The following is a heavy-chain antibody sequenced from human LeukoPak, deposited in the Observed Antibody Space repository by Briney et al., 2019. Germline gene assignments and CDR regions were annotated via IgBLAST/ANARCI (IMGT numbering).Heavy chain of an antibody. Sequence: SQTLSLTCAISGDSVSSNSVTWNWIRQPPGKGLEWIGFIYYSGSTNYNPSLKSRVTISVDTSKNQFSLKLSSVTAADTAVYYCATGDDGGDFDYWGQGTLVTVSS. D-gene: IGHD3-16*01. J-gene: IGHJ4*02. CDR2: IYYSGST. CDR1: GDSVSSNSVT. CDR3: ATGDDGGDFDY. V-gene: IGHV4-61*01.